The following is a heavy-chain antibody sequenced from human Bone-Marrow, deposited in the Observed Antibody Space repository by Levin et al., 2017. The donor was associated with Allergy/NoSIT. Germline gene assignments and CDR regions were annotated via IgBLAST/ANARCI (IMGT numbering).Heavy chain of an antibody. Sequence: QPGESLKISCAASGFTFSRYWMSWVRQAPGKGLEWVANIKQDGGEKYYVDSVKGRFTISRDNAKNSLYLQMNSLRAEDTAVYYCARSTGYYGSGSPDGFFDYWGQGILVTVSS. D-gene: IGHD3-10*01. J-gene: IGHJ4*02. CDR1: GFTFSRYW. CDR2: IKQDGGEK. CDR3: ARSTGYYGSGSPDGFFDY. V-gene: IGHV3-7*04.